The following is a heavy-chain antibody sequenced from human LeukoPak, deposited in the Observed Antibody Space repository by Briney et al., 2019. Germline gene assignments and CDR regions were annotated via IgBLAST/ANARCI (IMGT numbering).Heavy chain of an antibody. CDR3: ARGRSGGDWAAAFDI. D-gene: IGHD2-21*02. Sequence: GGSLRLSCATSGFTFISYWMTWVRQAPGKGLEWVANIKQDGSEKYYVDSVKGRFTISRDDAKNSLYLQMNSLRAEDTAVYYCARGRSGGDWAAAFDIWGQGTMVTVSS. V-gene: IGHV3-7*01. CDR1: GFTFISYW. CDR2: IKQDGSEK. J-gene: IGHJ3*02.